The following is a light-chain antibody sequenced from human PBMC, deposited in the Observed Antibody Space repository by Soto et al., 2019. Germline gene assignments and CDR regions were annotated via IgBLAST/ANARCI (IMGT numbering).Light chain of an antibody. Sequence: QSALTQPASVSGSPGQSITISCTGTSSDVGGYNYVSWYQHHPGKAPKLMIYDVSNRPSGVSNRFSGSKSGNTASLTIPGLQGEDEADYYCVSYTSISTHVFGTGTKVTVL. CDR1: SSDVGGYNY. CDR3: VSYTSISTHV. CDR2: DVS. J-gene: IGLJ1*01. V-gene: IGLV2-14*01.